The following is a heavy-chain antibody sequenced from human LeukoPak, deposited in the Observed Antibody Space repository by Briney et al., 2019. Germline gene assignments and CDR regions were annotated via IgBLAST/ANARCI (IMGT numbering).Heavy chain of an antibody. V-gene: IGHV3-23*01. Sequence: GGSLRLSCAASGFTFSSYAMSWVRQAPGKGLEWVSAISGSGGSTYYAASVKGRFTISRDDSKNTLYLQMNSMRDEDTAVYYCAKDRGVMITFGGVIVPGFDYWGQGTLVTVSS. CDR1: GFTFSSYA. J-gene: IGHJ4*02. D-gene: IGHD3-16*02. CDR2: ISGSGGST. CDR3: AKDRGVMITFGGVIVPGFDY.